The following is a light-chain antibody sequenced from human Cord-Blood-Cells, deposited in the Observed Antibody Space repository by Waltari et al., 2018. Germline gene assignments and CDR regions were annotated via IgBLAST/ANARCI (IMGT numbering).Light chain of an antibody. V-gene: IGKV1-5*01. CDR3: QQYNSYSMYT. CDR1: QSISSW. Sequence: DIQMTQSPSTLSASVGDRVTITCRASQSISSWLAWYQQKPGKAPKLLIYDASSLESRVPSRFSGSGSGTEISLTIRSLQPDDFATYYCQQYNSYSMYTFGQGTKLEIK. J-gene: IGKJ2*01. CDR2: DAS.